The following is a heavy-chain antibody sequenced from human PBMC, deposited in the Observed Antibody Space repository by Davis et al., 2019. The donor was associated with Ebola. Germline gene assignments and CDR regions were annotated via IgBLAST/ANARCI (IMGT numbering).Heavy chain of an antibody. CDR1: GCTFSSYA. D-gene: IGHD1-1*01. CDR3: ARDWLEPYYFEY. Sequence: ASVTVSCKASGCTFSSYAISWVRQAPGQGLEWMGWISAYNGDTHYAQKFQGRVTMTTDTSTTTAYMELRSLRSDDTAVYNCARDWLEPYYFEYWGQGTLVTVSS. CDR2: ISAYNGDT. J-gene: IGHJ4*02. V-gene: IGHV1-18*01.